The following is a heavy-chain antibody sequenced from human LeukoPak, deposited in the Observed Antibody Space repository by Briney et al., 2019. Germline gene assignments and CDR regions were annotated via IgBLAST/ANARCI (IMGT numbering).Heavy chain of an antibody. J-gene: IGHJ5*02. V-gene: IGHV3-11*05. Sequence: GGSLRLSCAASGFTFSDYYMSWIRQAPGKGVEWVSYISSSSSYTNYADSVKGRFTISRDNAKNSLYLQMNSLRAEDTAVYYCARAVDTAMNWFDPWGQGTLVTVSS. D-gene: IGHD5-18*01. CDR1: GFTFSDYY. CDR3: ARAVDTAMNWFDP. CDR2: ISSSSSYT.